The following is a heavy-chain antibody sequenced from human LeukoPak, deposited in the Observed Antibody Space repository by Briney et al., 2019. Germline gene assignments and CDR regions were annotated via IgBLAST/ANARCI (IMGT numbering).Heavy chain of an antibody. J-gene: IGHJ4*02. V-gene: IGHV3-23*01. D-gene: IGHD2-21*01. CDR3: AKADVIPRSSYFDY. Sequence: GGSLRLSCAASGFTFSSYAMSWVRQAPGKGLEWVSAISGSGGSTYYADSVKGRFTISRDNSKNTLYLQMNSLRAEDTTVYYCAKADVIPRSSYFDYWGQGTLVTVSS. CDR1: GFTFSSYA. CDR2: ISGSGGST.